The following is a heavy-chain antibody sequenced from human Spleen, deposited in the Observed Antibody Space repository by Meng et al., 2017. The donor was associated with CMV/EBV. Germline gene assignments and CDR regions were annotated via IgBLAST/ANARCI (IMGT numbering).Heavy chain of an antibody. CDR2: INSKNGNT. D-gene: IGHD6-6*01. Sequence: ASVKVSCKASGYSFTSYYISWVRQAPGQGLEWMGWINSKNGNTNYAQKLQSRLTLTTDTPTSTAYMELRSLRSDDTAVYYCASWEYSSSSTMRWYYYGMDVWGQGTTVTVSS. CDR1: GYSFTSYY. J-gene: IGHJ6*02. V-gene: IGHV1-18*01. CDR3: ASWEYSSSSTMRWYYYGMDV.